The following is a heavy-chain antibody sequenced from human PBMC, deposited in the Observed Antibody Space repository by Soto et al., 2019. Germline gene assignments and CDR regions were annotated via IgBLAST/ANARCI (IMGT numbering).Heavy chain of an antibody. CDR2: MNPNSGNT. V-gene: IGHV1-8*01. Sequence: XSLKVSCKASGYTFTSYDINWVRQATGQGLEWMGWMNPNSGNTGYAQKFQGRVTMTRNTSISTAYMELSSLRSEDTAVYYCARGGLYYYGSGSYYYYYGMDVWGQGTTVTDSS. J-gene: IGHJ6*02. CDR3: ARGGLYYYGSGSYYYYYGMDV. CDR1: GYTFTSYD. D-gene: IGHD3-10*01.